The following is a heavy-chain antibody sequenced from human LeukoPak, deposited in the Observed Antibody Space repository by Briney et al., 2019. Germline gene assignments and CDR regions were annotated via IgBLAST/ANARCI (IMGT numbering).Heavy chain of an antibody. CDR1: GGSIRSNY. CDR3: AREIHNHYASGSADYYMDV. CDR2: IYYSGST. V-gene: IGHV4-59*01. D-gene: IGHD3-10*01. J-gene: IGHJ6*03. Sequence: SETLSLTCTVSGGSIRSNYWSWIRQPPGKGLEWIGYIYYSGSTNYNPSLKSRVTISVDTSKNQFSLKLSSVTAADSAVYYCAREIHNHYASGSADYYMDVWGKGTTVTVSS.